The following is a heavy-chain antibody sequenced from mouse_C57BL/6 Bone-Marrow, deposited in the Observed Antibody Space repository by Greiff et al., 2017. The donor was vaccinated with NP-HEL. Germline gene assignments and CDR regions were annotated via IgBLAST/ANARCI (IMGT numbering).Heavy chain of an antibody. V-gene: IGHV1-82*01. CDR1: GYAFSSSW. D-gene: IGHD3-2*02. Sequence: VQLQQSGPELVKPGASVKISCKASGYAFSSSWMNWVKQRPGKGLEWIGRIYPGDGDTNYNGKFKGKATLTADKSSSTAYMQLSSLTSEDSAVYFCTAQATAWFAYWGQGTLVTVSA. CDR2: IYPGDGDT. J-gene: IGHJ3*01. CDR3: TAQATAWFAY.